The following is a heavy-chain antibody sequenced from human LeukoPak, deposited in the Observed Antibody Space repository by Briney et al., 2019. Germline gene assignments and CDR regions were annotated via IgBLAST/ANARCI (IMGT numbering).Heavy chain of an antibody. CDR1: GDSLTSSSHY. J-gene: IGHJ3*02. D-gene: IGHD2-21*02. Sequence: SETLSLTCTVSGDSLTSSSHYWGWLRQPPGKRLQWVASLHHTGRNYSNAALKSRVSISMDTAKSQFSLKVNSVTAADSGVYYCVAEMTASAAFDIWGQGTMAAVSS. CDR2: LHHTGRN. V-gene: IGHV4-39*01. CDR3: VAEMTASAAFDI.